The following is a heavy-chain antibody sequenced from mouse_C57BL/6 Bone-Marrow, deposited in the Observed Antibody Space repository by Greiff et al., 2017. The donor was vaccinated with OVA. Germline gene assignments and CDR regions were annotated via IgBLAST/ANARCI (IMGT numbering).Heavy chain of an antibody. CDR1: GYTFTSYG. CDR2: IYPRSGNT. CDR3: ARFGGGFYYAMDY. V-gene: IGHV1-81*01. Sequence: VQLQQSGAELARPGASVKLSCKASGYTFTSYGISWVKQRTGQGLEWIGEIYPRSGNTYYNEKFKGQATLTADKSSSTAYMELRSLTSEDSAVYVCARFGGGFYYAMDYWGQGTSVTVSS. J-gene: IGHJ4*01.